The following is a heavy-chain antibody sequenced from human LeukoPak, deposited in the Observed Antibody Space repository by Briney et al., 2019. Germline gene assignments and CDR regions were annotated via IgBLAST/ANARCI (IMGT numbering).Heavy chain of an antibody. CDR3: VRDANNRDGHVFYSFDD. CDR2: INYDSGGR. D-gene: IGHD1/OR15-1a*01. CDR1: RYALTNFY. J-gene: IGHJ4*02. Sequence: AAVKVSCKASRYALTNFYIHWVRQAPGEGVEWMGWINYDSGGRNDYEKFQNRVTMTRNITINTVYKEVRGLISDDTAMYFCVRDANNRDGHVFYSFDDWGQGALVVVSS. V-gene: IGHV1-2*02.